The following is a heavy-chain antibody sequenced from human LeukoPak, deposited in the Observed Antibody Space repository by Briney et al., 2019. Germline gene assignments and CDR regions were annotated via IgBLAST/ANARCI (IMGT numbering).Heavy chain of an antibody. CDR3: ARIYGSGSPR. J-gene: IGHJ4*02. CDR2: MNPNSGNT. CDR1: GYTFTSYD. D-gene: IGHD3-10*01. V-gene: IGHV1-8*03. Sequence: ASVKVSCKASGYTFTSYDINWVRQAPGQGLEWMGWMNPNSGNTGYAQKFQGRVTITTDESTSTAYMELSSLRSEDTAVYYCARIYGSGSPRWGQGTLVTVSS.